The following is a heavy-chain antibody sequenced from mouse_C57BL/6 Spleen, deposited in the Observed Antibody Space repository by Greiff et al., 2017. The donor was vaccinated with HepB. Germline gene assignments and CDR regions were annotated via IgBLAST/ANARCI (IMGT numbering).Heavy chain of an antibody. J-gene: IGHJ2*01. Sequence: EVKLMESGPGLVKPSQSLSLTCSVTGYSITSGYYWNWIRQFPGNKLEWMGYISYDGSNNYNPSLKNRISITRDTSKNQFFLKLNSVTTEDTATYYCASLLWVFDYWGQGTTLTVSS. D-gene: IGHD2-1*01. CDR3: ASLLWVFDY. V-gene: IGHV3-6*01. CDR2: ISYDGSN. CDR1: GYSITSGYY.